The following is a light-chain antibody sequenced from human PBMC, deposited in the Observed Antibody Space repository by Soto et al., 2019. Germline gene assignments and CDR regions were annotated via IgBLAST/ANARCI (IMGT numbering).Light chain of an antibody. Sequence: DIQMTQSPSTLSASVGDRVTITCRASQSISSWLAWYQQKPGKAPKLLIYKASSLASGVPPRFSGSGSGTEFTLTISSLQPDDFATYYCQQYSSYWTFGQGTKVDI. CDR1: QSISSW. J-gene: IGKJ1*01. V-gene: IGKV1-5*03. CDR2: KAS. CDR3: QQYSSYWT.